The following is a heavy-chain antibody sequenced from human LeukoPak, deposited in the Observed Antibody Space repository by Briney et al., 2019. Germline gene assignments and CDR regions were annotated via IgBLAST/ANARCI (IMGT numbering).Heavy chain of an antibody. D-gene: IGHD3-10*01. V-gene: IGHV4-39*07. CDR3: ARLRYYGSVLRGQYYFDY. J-gene: IGHJ4*02. CDR1: GGSISSSSYY. Sequence: SETLSLTCTVSGGSISSSSYYWGWLRQPPGKGLEWIGSIYYSGSTYYNPSLKSRVTISVDTSKNQFSLKLSSVTAADTAVYYCARLRYYGSVLRGQYYFDYWGQGTLVTVSS. CDR2: IYYSGST.